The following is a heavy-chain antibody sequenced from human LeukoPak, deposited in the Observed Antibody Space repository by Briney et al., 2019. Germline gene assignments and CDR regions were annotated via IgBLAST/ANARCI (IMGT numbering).Heavy chain of an antibody. J-gene: IGHJ4*02. D-gene: IGHD6-6*01. CDR1: GYTFTSYD. Sequence: ASVKVSCKASGYTFTSYDINWVRQATGQGLEWMGWMNPNSGNTGYAQKFQGRVTMTRNTSISTAYMELSSLRSEDTAVYYCARVVAARPGGYFDYWGQGTLVTVPS. V-gene: IGHV1-8*01. CDR2: MNPNSGNT. CDR3: ARVVAARPGGYFDY.